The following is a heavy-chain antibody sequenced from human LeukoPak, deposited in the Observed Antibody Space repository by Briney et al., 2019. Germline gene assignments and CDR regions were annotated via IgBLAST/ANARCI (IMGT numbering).Heavy chain of an antibody. Sequence: GILRLSCATSGFTFSSNAMTWVRQAPGKGLECVSAITAPGDATYYADSVKGRFSISRDNSKNTLYLQMSSLRAEDTAVYYCAKVTEWYSSGWYVYYYYYMDVWGKGTTVTVSS. CDR3: AKVTEWYSSGWYVYYYYYMDV. CDR1: GFTFSSNA. V-gene: IGHV3-23*01. CDR2: ITAPGDAT. D-gene: IGHD6-19*01. J-gene: IGHJ6*03.